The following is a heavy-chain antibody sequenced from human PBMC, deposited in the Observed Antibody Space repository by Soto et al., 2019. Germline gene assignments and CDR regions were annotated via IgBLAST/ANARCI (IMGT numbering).Heavy chain of an antibody. D-gene: IGHD3-9*01. CDR2: IYYSGST. CDR1: GGSISSYY. V-gene: IGHV4-59*01. J-gene: IGHJ6*02. CDR3: ARQLSGYYDILTGYQEDYYGMDV. Sequence: SETLSLTCTVSGGSISSYYWSWMRQPPGKGLEWIGYIYYSGSTNYNPSLKSRVTISVDTSKNQFSLKLSSVTAADTAVYYCARQLSGYYDILTGYQEDYYGMDVWGQGTTVTVSS.